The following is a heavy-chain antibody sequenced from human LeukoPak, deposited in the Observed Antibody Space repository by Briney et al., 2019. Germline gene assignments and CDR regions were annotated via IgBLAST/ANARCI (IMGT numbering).Heavy chain of an antibody. Sequence: SETLSLTCTVSGGSISSYYWSWIRQPPGKGLEWIGHIYYSGSTNYNPSLKSRVTISVDTSKNQFSLKLSSVTAADTAVYYCARDRYGGGDAFDIWGQGTMVTVSS. J-gene: IGHJ3*02. D-gene: IGHD4-23*01. V-gene: IGHV4-59*01. CDR1: GGSISSYY. CDR2: IYYSGST. CDR3: ARDRYGGGDAFDI.